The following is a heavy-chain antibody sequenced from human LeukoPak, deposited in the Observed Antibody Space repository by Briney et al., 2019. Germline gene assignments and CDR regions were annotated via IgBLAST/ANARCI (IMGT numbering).Heavy chain of an antibody. CDR2: IRYDGSNK. J-gene: IGHJ4*02. D-gene: IGHD5-18*01. Sequence: SGGSLRLSCAASGFTFSSYGMHWVHQAPGKGLEWVAFIRYDGSNKYYADSVKGRFTISRDNSKNTLYLQMNSLRAEDTAVYYCAKDRRGYSYGYSFFDYWGQGTLVTVSS. CDR1: GFTFSSYG. V-gene: IGHV3-30*02. CDR3: AKDRRGYSYGYSFFDY.